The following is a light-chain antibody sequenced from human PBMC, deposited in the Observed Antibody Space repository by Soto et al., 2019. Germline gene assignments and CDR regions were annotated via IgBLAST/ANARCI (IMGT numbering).Light chain of an antibody. Sequence: QSVLTQPPSVSGSPGQRVTISCTGSSSNVGTGYDVHWYQQLPGTAPKLLIYGNTNRPSGVPDRFSGSKSGTSASLTITGLQAEDGADYYCQPWDSSLRGVVFGGGTKLTVL. CDR1: SSNVGTGYD. J-gene: IGLJ3*02. CDR2: GNT. V-gene: IGLV1-40*01. CDR3: QPWDSSLRGVV.